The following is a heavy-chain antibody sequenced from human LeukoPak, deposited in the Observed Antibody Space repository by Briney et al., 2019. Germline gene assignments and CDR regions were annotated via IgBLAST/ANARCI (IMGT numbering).Heavy chain of an antibody. J-gene: IGHJ4*02. V-gene: IGHV4-38-2*01. Sequence: SETLSLTCAVSGYSISSGYYWGWIRQPPGKGLEWIGSIYHSGSTYYNPSLKSRVTISVDTSKNQFSLKPSSVTAADTAVYYCARQQLGGIDYWGQGTLVTVSS. CDR2: IYHSGST. CDR3: ARQQLGGIDY. D-gene: IGHD6-13*01. CDR1: GYSISSGYY.